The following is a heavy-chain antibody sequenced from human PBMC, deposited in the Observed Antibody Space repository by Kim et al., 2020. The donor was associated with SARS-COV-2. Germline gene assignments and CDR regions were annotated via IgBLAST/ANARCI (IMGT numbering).Heavy chain of an antibody. J-gene: IGHJ5*01. D-gene: IGHD1-1*01. V-gene: IGHV3-7*03. CDR2: INQDGSEK. CDR3: ARDRFLERQNKWFDS. Sequence: GGSLRLSCAASGFTFSDYWMTWVRQSPGKGLEWVANINQDGSEKYYVDSVKGRFTISRDNAKNSLYLQMNSLRAEDTAMYYCARDRFLERQNKWFDSWGQGTLVTVSS. CDR1: GFTFSDYW.